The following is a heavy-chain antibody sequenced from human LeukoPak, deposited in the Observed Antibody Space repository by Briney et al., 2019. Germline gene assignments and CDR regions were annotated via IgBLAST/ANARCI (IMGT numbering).Heavy chain of an antibody. V-gene: IGHV1-18*01. CDR3: AKTRVTVLNEY. CDR1: GYIFINYG. CDR2: ISPYSGHT. Sequence: ASVKVSCKASGYIFINYGISWVRQAPGQGLEWMGWISPYSGHTNYAPNLQDRLTMTTDTSTSTAYMELGSLRSDDTAVYYCAKTRVTVLNEYWGQGTLVTVSS. J-gene: IGHJ4*02.